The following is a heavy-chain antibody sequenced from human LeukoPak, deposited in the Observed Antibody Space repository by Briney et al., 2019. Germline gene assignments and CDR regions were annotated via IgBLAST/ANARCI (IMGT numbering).Heavy chain of an antibody. CDR1: GFTFSSYG. Sequence: PGRSLRLSCAASGFTFSSYGMHWVRQAPGKGLEWVALIWSDGSKQYHADSVKGRFTISRDNSKNTLYLQMNGLRAEDTAVYYCAKYSGYENFDYWGQGTLVTVSS. CDR3: AKYSGYENFDY. D-gene: IGHD5-12*01. CDR2: IWSDGSKQ. J-gene: IGHJ4*02. V-gene: IGHV3-33*06.